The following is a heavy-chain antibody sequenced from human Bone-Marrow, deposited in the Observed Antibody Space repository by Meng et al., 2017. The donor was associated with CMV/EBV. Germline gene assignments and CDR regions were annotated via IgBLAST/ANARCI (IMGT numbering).Heavy chain of an antibody. Sequence: SVKVSCKASGYTFTSYYMHWVRQAPGQGLEWMGGIILILGFANYAQKFQGRVTITADRSTSTAYMELSSLRSEDTAVYYCARETRGQQLVLGSWFDPWGQGTLVTVSS. CDR3: ARETRGQQLVLGSWFDP. CDR1: GYTFTSYY. D-gene: IGHD6-13*01. V-gene: IGHV1-69*10. J-gene: IGHJ5*02. CDR2: IILILGFA.